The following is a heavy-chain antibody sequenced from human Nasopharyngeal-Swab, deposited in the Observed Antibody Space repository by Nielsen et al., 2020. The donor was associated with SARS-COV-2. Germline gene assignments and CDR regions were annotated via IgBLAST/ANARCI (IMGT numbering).Heavy chain of an antibody. CDR3: ARCIAAAGPYYYYMDV. D-gene: IGHD6-13*01. J-gene: IGHJ6*03. CDR1: GGSISSYY. Sequence: SETLSLTCTVSGGSISSYYWSWIRQPPGKGLEWIGYIYYSVSTNYNPSLKSRVTISVDTSKNQFSLKLSSVTAADTAVYYCARCIAAAGPYYYYMDVWGKGTTVTVSS. CDR2: IYYSVST. V-gene: IGHV4-59*01.